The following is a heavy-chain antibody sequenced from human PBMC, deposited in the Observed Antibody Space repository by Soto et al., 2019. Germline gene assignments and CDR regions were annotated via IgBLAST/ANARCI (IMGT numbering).Heavy chain of an antibody. J-gene: IGHJ4*02. Sequence: PGGSLRLSCAASGFTFSSYWMHWVRQAPGKGLVWVANINQDGSSTSYADSVKGRFTISRDNAKNSLYLQMNSLRAEDTAVYYCASYMSSGWPYWGQGTLVTVSS. CDR1: GFTFSSYW. D-gene: IGHD6-19*01. V-gene: IGHV3-74*01. CDR2: INQDGSST. CDR3: ASYMSSGWPY.